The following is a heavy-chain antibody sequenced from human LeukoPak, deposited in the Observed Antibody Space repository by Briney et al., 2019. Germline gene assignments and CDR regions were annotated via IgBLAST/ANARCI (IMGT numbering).Heavy chain of an antibody. CDR3: ASHSYGYNH. CDR1: GFTFSRSS. J-gene: IGHJ5*02. CDR2: LSYDGNNK. D-gene: IGHD3-16*01. V-gene: IGHV3-30-3*01. Sequence: PGGSLRLSCAASGFTFSRSSMHWVRQAPGKGLEWVAVLSYDGNNKYYADSVKGRLTISRDNSKSTLYLQMNSLRAEDTAVYYCASHSYGYNHWGQGTLVIVSS.